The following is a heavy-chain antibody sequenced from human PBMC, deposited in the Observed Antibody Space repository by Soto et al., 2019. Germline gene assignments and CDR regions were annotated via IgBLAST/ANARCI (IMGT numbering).Heavy chain of an antibody. CDR1: GYTFTSYG. V-gene: IGHV1-18*01. J-gene: IGHJ6*02. CDR3: ARDELVVPAASYYYYGMDV. D-gene: IGHD2-2*01. CDR2: ISAYNGNT. Sequence: ASVKVSCKASGYTFTSYGISWVRQAPGQGLEWMGWISAYNGNTNYAQKLQGRVTMTTDTSTSTAYMELRSLRSDDTAVYYCARDELVVPAASYYYYGMDVWGQGTTVTVPS.